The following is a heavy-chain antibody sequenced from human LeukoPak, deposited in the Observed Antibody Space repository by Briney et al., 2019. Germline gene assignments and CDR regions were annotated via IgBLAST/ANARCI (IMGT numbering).Heavy chain of an antibody. CDR2: ISGSGGST. CDR1: GFTFSSYD. Sequence: PGGSLRLSCAASGFTFSSYDMSWVRQAPGKGLEWVSAISGSGGSTYYADSVKGRFTISRDSSKNTLYLQMNSLRAEDTAVYYCAKHETGYSSSWYSGLFFDYWGQGTLVNVSS. J-gene: IGHJ4*02. V-gene: IGHV3-23*01. CDR3: AKHETGYSSSWYSGLFFDY. D-gene: IGHD6-13*01.